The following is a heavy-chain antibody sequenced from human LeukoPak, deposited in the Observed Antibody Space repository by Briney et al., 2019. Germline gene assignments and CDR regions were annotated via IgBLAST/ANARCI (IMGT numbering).Heavy chain of an antibody. CDR3: ARSRPVSGSFRFDP. CDR1: GGSFTSYY. D-gene: IGHD3-10*01. V-gene: IGHV4-34*01. CDR2: INHSGST. Sequence: PSETLSLTCGVYGGSFTSYYWSWIRQPPGKGLEWIGEINHSGSTLYNPSLKSRVTMSVDTSKNQFSLKLTSVTAADTAVYYCARSRPVSGSFRFDPWGQGTLVTVSS. J-gene: IGHJ5*02.